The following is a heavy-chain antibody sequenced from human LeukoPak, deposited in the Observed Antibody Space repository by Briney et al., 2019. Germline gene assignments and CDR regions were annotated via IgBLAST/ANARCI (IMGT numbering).Heavy chain of an antibody. J-gene: IGHJ4*02. CDR3: ARGPNSSTDY. Sequence: PSETLSLTCAVYGGSFSGYYWSWIRQPPGKGLEWIGEINHSGSTNYKPSLKSRVTISVDKSKEQFSLKLSSVTAADTAVYYCARGPNSSTDYWGQGTLVTVSS. CDR2: INHSGST. D-gene: IGHD2-2*01. V-gene: IGHV4-34*01. CDR1: GGSFSGYY.